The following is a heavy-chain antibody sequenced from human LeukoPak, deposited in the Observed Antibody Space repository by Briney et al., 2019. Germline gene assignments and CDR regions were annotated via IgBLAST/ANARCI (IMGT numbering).Heavy chain of an antibody. D-gene: IGHD2-2*01. V-gene: IGHV1-8*03. CDR3: ARVPAVEGDFDY. J-gene: IGHJ4*02. Sequence: GASVKVSCKASGYTFTRYDINWVRQATGQGLEWMGWMNPNSGNTGYAKKFQGRVTITRNTSISTAYMELSSLRSEDTAVYYCARVPAVEGDFDYWGQGTLVTVSS. CDR1: GYTFTRYD. CDR2: MNPNSGNT.